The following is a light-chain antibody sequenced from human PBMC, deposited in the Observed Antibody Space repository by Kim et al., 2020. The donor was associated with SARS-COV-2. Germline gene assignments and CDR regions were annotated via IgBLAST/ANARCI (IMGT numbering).Light chain of an antibody. V-gene: IGKV3-20*01. Sequence: EIVLTQSPGTLSLSPGERATLSCRASQSVSSSYLAWYQQKPGQAPRLFIYGASSRATGIPDRFSGSGSGTDFTLTISRLEPEDFAVYYCQQYGSSVLTFGGGTKVDIK. CDR1: QSVSSSY. J-gene: IGKJ4*01. CDR2: GAS. CDR3: QQYGSSVLT.